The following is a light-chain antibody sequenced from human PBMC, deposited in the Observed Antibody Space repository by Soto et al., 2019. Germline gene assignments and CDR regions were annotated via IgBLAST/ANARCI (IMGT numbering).Light chain of an antibody. CDR1: QGSSNY. J-gene: IGKJ3*01. V-gene: IGKV1-27*01. CDR2: AAS. Sequence: DIQMTQSPPSLSASVGDRVTITCRASQGSSNYLAWYQQKPGKVPKLLIYAASTLQSGVPSRFSASGSGTYFTLTSSSLQPEDVATYYCQKYNSVPFTFAPGTKVEIK. CDR3: QKYNSVPFT.